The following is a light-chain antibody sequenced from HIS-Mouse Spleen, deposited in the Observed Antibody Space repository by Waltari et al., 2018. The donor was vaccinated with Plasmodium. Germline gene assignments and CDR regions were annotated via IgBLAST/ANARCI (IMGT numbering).Light chain of an antibody. J-gene: IGKJ1*01. V-gene: IGKV3-20*01. Sequence: EIVLTQSPAPLSLSPGERATLSCRASQRVSISYLAWYQQKPGQAPRLLIYGASSRATGIPDRFSGSGSGTDFTLTISRLEPEDFAVYYCQQYGSSGTFGQGTKVEIK. CDR3: QQYGSSGT. CDR2: GAS. CDR1: QRVSISY.